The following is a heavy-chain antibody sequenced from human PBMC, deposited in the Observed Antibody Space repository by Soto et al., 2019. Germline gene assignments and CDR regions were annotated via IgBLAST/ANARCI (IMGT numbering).Heavy chain of an antibody. Sequence: EVQLLESGGGLVQPGGSLRLSCAASGFTFSTYAMSWVRQAPGKGLEWVSAISGSGGSAYYADSVKGRFTISRDNSKNTLYRQMDSLRAEDTAVYYCAKDYYDTRGDWFDPWGQGTLVTVSS. V-gene: IGHV3-23*01. D-gene: IGHD3-22*01. CDR2: ISGSGGSA. CDR3: AKDYYDTRGDWFDP. CDR1: GFTFSTYA. J-gene: IGHJ5*02.